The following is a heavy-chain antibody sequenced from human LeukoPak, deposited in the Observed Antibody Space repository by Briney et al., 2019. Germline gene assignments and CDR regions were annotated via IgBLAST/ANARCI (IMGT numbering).Heavy chain of an antibody. J-gene: IGHJ4*02. CDR2: ISGDGSST. D-gene: IGHD3-16*01. V-gene: IGHV3-74*01. Sequence: GGSLRLSCAASGFTFSNYWMHWVRQAPGKGLVWVSRISGDGSSTSYADSVKGRFTISRDNAKNTLYLQMNSLRAEDTAVYYCARGRIMDHWGQGTLVTVSS. CDR1: GFTFSNYW. CDR3: ARGRIMDH.